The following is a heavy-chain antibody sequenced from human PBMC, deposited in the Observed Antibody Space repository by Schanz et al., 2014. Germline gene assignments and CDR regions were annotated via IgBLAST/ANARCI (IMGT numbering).Heavy chain of an antibody. V-gene: IGHV3-23*04. J-gene: IGHJ2*01. CDR1: GFSFGNYG. CDR3: AKDAPYPFDL. Sequence: VQLVESGGGVVQPGKSLRLSCEASGFSFGNYGMSWVRQAPGKGLEWVSGFDAHDGRAYYADSVKGRFTISRDNSKNTLYLQMNSLRAEDTAIYYCAKDAPYPFDLWGRGTLITVSS. CDR2: FDAHDGRA.